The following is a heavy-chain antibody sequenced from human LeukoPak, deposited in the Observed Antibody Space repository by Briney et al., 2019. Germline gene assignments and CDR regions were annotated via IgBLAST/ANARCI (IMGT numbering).Heavy chain of an antibody. CDR1: GFTISSHG. D-gene: IGHD1-1*01. CDR2: ISGSGDYT. J-gene: IGHJ4*02. Sequence: GGSLRLSCAASGFTISSHGMSWVRQAPGKGLEWDSTISGSGDYTYYADSVKGRFTISRDNSKNTMYVQMNSLRAEDTALYYCATRTGASPYYFDYWGQGILVTVSS. CDR3: ATRTGASPYYFDY. V-gene: IGHV3-23*01.